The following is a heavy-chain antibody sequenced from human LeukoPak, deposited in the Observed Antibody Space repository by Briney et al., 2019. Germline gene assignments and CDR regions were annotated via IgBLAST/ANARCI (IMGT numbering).Heavy chain of an antibody. D-gene: IGHD6-19*01. V-gene: IGHV4-61*01. J-gene: IGHJ4*02. Sequence: SETLSLTCTVCGGSISSSSYYWSWIRQPPGKGLEGIGYIYYSGSTNYNPSLKSRVTISVDTSKNQFSPKLSSVTAADTAVYYCARVKWKAVAVEALDYWGQGTLVTVSS. CDR1: GGSISSSSYY. CDR2: IYYSGST. CDR3: ARVKWKAVAVEALDY.